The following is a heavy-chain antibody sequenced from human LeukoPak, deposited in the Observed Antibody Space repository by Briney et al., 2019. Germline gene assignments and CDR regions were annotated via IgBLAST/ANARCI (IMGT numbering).Heavy chain of an antibody. CDR2: LNPKSGDT. V-gene: IGHV1-2*02. CDR3: ARPSSTDYV. D-gene: IGHD2-2*01. Sequence: ASVKVSCKASGHTFTDYYYIHWVRQAPGQGLEWMGWLNPKSGDTNYAQKFQGRVTVTRDTSISTAYMELSRLRSDDTAVYYCARPSSTDYVWGQGTQVTVSS. CDR1: GHTFTDYY. J-gene: IGHJ4*02.